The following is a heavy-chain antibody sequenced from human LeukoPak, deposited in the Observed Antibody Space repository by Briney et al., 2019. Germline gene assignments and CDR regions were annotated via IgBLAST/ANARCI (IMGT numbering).Heavy chain of an antibody. Sequence: SSETLSLTCTVSGGSISSYYWSWIRQPPGKGLEWIGYIYYSGSTNYNPSLKSRVTISVDTSKNQFSLKLGSVAAADTAVYYCADYYDSSGYSYFQHWGQGTLVTVSS. CDR1: GGSISSYY. V-gene: IGHV4-59*08. CDR2: IYYSGST. J-gene: IGHJ1*01. CDR3: ADYYDSSGYSYFQH. D-gene: IGHD3-22*01.